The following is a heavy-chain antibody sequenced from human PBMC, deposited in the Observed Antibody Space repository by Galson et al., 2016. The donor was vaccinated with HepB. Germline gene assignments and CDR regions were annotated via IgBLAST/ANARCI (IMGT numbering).Heavy chain of an antibody. V-gene: IGHV4-39*01. J-gene: IGHJ6*03. CDR1: GGSISRDYY. CDR2: IYSNEDT. Sequence: CLVSGGSISRDYYWGWIRQPPGRGLEWIGSIYSNEDTYYNPSLKSRVTISVDTSKNQFSLRLNSVTAADTGVYYCATGIVVAGKYYYYYMDVWGKGTTVTVSS. D-gene: IGHD6-19*01. CDR3: ATGIVVAGKYYYYYMDV.